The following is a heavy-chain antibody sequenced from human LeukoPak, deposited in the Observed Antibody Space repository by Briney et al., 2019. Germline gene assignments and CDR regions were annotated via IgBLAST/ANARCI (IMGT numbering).Heavy chain of an antibody. J-gene: IGHJ4*02. Sequence: GASEKVSCKASGYTFTSYDINWVRQATGQGLEWMGWMNPNSGNTGYAQKFQGRVTMTRNTSISTAYMELSSLRAEDAAVYFCAKAPVTSCRGAYCYPFDSWGQGTLVTVSS. V-gene: IGHV1-8*02. CDR2: MNPNSGNT. CDR1: GYTFTSYD. D-gene: IGHD2-21*01. CDR3: AKAPVTSCRGAYCYPFDS.